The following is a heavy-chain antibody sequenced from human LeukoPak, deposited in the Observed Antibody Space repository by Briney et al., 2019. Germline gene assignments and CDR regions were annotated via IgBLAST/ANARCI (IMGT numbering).Heavy chain of an antibody. J-gene: IGHJ6*03. V-gene: IGHV1-2*02. CDR3: ARGAAVAGIYYYYMDV. CDR1: GYTFTGYY. D-gene: IGHD6-19*01. Sequence: ASVKVSCKASGYTFTGYYMHWVRQAPGQGLEWMGWINPSSGGTNYAQKLQGRVTMTTDTSTSTAYMDLRSLRSDDTAVYYCARGAAVAGIYYYYMDVWGKGTTVTVSS. CDR2: INPSSGGT.